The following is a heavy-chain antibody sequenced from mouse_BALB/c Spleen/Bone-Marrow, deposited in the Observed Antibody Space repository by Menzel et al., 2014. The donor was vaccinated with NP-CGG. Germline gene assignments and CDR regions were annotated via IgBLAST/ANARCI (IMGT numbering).Heavy chain of an antibody. CDR2: INPSSGYT. CDR3: ARWAYYDYGGFAY. CDR1: GYSFTNYM. D-gene: IGHD2-4*01. Sequence: VQLQQSGADLVRPGASVKMSCKASGYSFTNYMIHWVKQRPGQGLEWIGYINPSSGYTNYNQKFKDKATLTADKPSSTAYMQLSSLTSEDSAVYYCARWAYYDYGGFAYWGQGTLVTVSA. J-gene: IGHJ3*01. V-gene: IGHV1-4*01.